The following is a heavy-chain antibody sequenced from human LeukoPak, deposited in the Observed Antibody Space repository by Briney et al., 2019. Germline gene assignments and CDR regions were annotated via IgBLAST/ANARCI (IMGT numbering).Heavy chain of an antibody. D-gene: IGHD6-6*01. CDR3: ARGGIAAPSGGYFDY. Sequence: SVKVSFKASEGTFISYAISWVRQAPGQGAEWMGGIIPIFGTANYAQKFQGRVTITTDESTSTAYMELSSLRSEDTAVYYCARGGIAAPSGGYFDYWGQGTLVTVSS. V-gene: IGHV1-69*05. CDR1: EGTFISYA. CDR2: IIPIFGTA. J-gene: IGHJ4*02.